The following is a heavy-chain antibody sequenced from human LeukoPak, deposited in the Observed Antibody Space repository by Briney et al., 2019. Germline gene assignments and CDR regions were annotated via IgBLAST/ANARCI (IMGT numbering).Heavy chain of an antibody. CDR1: GFTFSSYG. V-gene: IGHV3-33*08. CDR3: ARDRDYYDSSGYYGTGSDDAFDI. J-gene: IGHJ3*02. CDR2: MWYGGSNK. Sequence: PGRSLRLSCAASGFTFSSYGMHWVRQAPGKGLEWVAVMWYGGSNKYYADSVKGRFTISRDNSKNTLYLQMNSLRAEDTAVYYCARDRDYYDSSGYYGTGSDDAFDIWGQGTMVTVSS. D-gene: IGHD3-22*01.